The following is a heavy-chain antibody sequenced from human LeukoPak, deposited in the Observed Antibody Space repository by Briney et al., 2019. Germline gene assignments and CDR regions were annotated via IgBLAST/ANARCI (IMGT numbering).Heavy chain of an antibody. V-gene: IGHV4-39*07. CDR2: IYYSGST. D-gene: IGHD1-26*01. J-gene: IGHJ4*02. CDR1: GGSISSSTYC. Sequence: PSETLSLTCSVSGGSISSSTYCWGWLRQPPGKGLEWIGSIYYSGSTYNNPSLKSRVTISVDTSKNQFSLKLRSVTAADTAVYDCVRGGGSFTDFDCWGQGTLVTVSS. CDR3: VRGGGSFTDFDC.